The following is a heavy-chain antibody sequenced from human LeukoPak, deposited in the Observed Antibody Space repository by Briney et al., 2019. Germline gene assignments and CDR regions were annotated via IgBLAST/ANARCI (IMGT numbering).Heavy chain of an antibody. CDR3: AKDLGGYSYGPRFDY. D-gene: IGHD5-18*01. V-gene: IGHV3-30*02. J-gene: IGHJ4*02. Sequence: GGSLRLSCAASGFTFSSYGMHWVRQAPGKGLEWVAFIRYDGSNKYYADSVKGRFTISRDNSKNTLYLQMNSLRAEDTAVYYCAKDLGGYSYGPRFDYWGQGTLVTVSS. CDR1: GFTFSSYG. CDR2: IRYDGSNK.